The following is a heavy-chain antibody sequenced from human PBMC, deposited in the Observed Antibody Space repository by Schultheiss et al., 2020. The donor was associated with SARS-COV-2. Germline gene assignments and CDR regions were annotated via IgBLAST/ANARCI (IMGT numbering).Heavy chain of an antibody. J-gene: IGHJ4*02. CDR1: GGSISSSSYY. V-gene: IGHV4-39*01. CDR2: IYHSGTT. D-gene: IGHD2-21*01. Sequence: SQTLSLTCTVSGGSISSSSYYWGWIRQPPGKGLEWIGSIYHSGTTYYNPSLKSRVTISVDTSRNQFSLKLRSESAADTAVYYCGAVIGGNYFDYWGQGALVTVSS. CDR3: GAVIGGNYFDY.